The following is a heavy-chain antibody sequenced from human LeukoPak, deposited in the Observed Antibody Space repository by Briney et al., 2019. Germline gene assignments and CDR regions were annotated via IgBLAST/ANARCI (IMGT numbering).Heavy chain of an antibody. Sequence: SETLSLTCTVSGGSISSYYWSWMRQPAGKGGEWIGRIYPSGDTKSHPSLKSRVTMSVDTSKDHFSLKLSSVTAADTAVYYCARGPLDGSGYYYPYWGQGTLVTVSS. V-gene: IGHV4-4*07. J-gene: IGHJ4*02. CDR2: IYPSGDT. CDR1: GGSISSYY. CDR3: ARGPLDGSGYYYPY. D-gene: IGHD3-22*01.